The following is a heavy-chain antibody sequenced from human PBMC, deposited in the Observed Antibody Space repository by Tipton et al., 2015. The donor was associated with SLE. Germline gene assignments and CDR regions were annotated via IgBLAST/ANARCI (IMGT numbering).Heavy chain of an antibody. CDR3: ARALTTVTPPYYYGLDV. D-gene: IGHD4-17*01. CDR1: GGSISTSHW. J-gene: IGHJ6*02. CDR2: VYHAGDT. V-gene: IGHV4-4*02. Sequence: TLSLTCAVYGGSISTSHWWTWVRQPPGKGLEWVGEVYHAGDTNYNPSLKSRVTISVDKSKNQFSLKVNSVTAADTAVYYCARALTTVTPPYYYGLDVWGHGTTVNVSS.